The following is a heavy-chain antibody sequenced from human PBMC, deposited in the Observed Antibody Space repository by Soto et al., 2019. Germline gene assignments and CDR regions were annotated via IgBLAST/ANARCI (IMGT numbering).Heavy chain of an antibody. CDR1: GVTISTYH. CDR2: NYHSGTT. D-gene: IGHD5-12*01. V-gene: IGHV4-59*01. Sequence: PSETLSLTCAVSGVTISTYHWSRIRQPPGKGLEWIGYNYHSGTTNYNPSLKSRVTISVDTSKNQFSLRLTSVTAADTAIYYCVREAYIGYGHAIDHWGHGTLVSPSS. CDR3: VREAYIGYGHAIDH. J-gene: IGHJ4*01.